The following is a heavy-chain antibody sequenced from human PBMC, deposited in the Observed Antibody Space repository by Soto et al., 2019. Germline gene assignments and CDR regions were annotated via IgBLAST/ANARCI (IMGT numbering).Heavy chain of an antibody. CDR3: AREAGYYDRSGYNWFAP. Sequence: SETLSLTCTVSGGSISHYYWSWIRQPPGKGLEWIGYIYYSGSTNYNPSLKSRVTISLDTSKNQFSLIVSSVTAADTAVYYCAREAGYYDRSGYNWFAPWGQGIQVTVSS. J-gene: IGHJ5*02. CDR1: GGSISHYY. V-gene: IGHV4-59*01. CDR2: IYYSGST. D-gene: IGHD3-22*01.